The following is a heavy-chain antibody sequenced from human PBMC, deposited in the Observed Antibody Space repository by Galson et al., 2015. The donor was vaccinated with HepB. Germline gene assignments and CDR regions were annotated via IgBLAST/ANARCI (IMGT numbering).Heavy chain of an antibody. J-gene: IGHJ4*02. CDR3: AKTLIAIAVGIDY. Sequence: LRLSCAASEFTFTSYGMSWVRQAPGKGLEWVSTISNNGGSTYYADSVKGRFTISRDNSKNTLFLQMNSLRAEDTAVYYCAKTLIAIAVGIDYWGQGTLVTVSS. CDR2: ISNNGGST. D-gene: IGHD6-19*01. V-gene: IGHV3-23*01. CDR1: EFTFTSYG.